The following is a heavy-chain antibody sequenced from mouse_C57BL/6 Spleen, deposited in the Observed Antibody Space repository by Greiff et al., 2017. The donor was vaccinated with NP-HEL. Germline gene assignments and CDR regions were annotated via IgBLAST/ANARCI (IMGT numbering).Heavy chain of an antibody. J-gene: IGHJ3*01. CDR1: GYAFSSSW. CDR3: AGIYYDYDPFAY. V-gene: IGHV1-82*01. Sequence: QVQLKESGPELVKPGASVKISCKASGYAFSSSWMNWVKQRPGKGLEWIGRIYPGDGDTNYNGKFKGKATLTADKSSSTAYMQLSSLTSEDSAVYFCAGIYYDYDPFAYWGQGTLVTVSA. D-gene: IGHD2-4*01. CDR2: IYPGDGDT.